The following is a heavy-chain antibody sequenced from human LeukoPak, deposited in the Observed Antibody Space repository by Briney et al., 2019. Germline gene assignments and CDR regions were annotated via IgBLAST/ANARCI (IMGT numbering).Heavy chain of an antibody. CDR2: ISTEIGNT. J-gene: IGHJ4*02. D-gene: IGHD2-15*01. CDR1: GYSFHDFG. V-gene: IGHV1-18*04. Sequence: GASAKVSCKASGYSFHDFGISWVRQAPGQGLEWMGWISTEIGNTNYAQRLQGRVTMTRDTSTSTVYMELTSLTSDDAAVYYCARNRYGYCGGGSCFLFDYWGQGTLVTVSS. CDR3: ARNRYGYCGGGSCFLFDY.